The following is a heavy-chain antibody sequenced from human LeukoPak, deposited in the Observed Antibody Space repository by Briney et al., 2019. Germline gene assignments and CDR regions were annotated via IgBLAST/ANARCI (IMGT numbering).Heavy chain of an antibody. CDR1: GGSISSYY. Sequence: SETLSLTCTVSGGSISSYYWSWIRQPPGKGLAWIGYIYYSGSTNYNPSLKSRVTISVDTSKNQFSLKLSSVTAADTAVYYCARRKGDTAMAYYYYYMDVWGKGTTVTVSS. V-gene: IGHV4-59*01. CDR3: ARRKGDTAMAYYYYYMDV. J-gene: IGHJ6*03. CDR2: IYYSGST. D-gene: IGHD5-18*01.